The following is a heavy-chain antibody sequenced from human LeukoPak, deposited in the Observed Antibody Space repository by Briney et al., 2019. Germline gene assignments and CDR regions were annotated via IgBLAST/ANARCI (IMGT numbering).Heavy chain of an antibody. J-gene: IGHJ3*02. CDR2: ILPGDSGT. Sequence: GESLKISCKGSAYSFTSYWIGWVRQMPGKGLEWIGIILPGDSGTRYSPSFQGQVTISADKSISTAYLQWSSLKASDTAMYYCARPSSGWDLTGAFDIWGQGTMVTASS. CDR1: AYSFTSYW. D-gene: IGHD6-19*01. CDR3: ARPSSGWDLTGAFDI. V-gene: IGHV5-51*01.